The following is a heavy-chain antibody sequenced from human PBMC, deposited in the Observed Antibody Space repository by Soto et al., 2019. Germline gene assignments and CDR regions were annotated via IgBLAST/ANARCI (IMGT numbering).Heavy chain of an antibody. V-gene: IGHV3-30*18. J-gene: IGHJ3*02. D-gene: IGHD3-3*01. Sequence: GGSLRLSCAASGFTFSSYGMHWVRQAPGKGLEWVAVISYDGSNKYYADSVKGRFTISRDNSKNTLYLQMNSLRAEDTAVYYCAKDLLRVTIFGVVPDAFDIWGQGTMVTVSS. CDR1: GFTFSSYG. CDR2: ISYDGSNK. CDR3: AKDLLRVTIFGVVPDAFDI.